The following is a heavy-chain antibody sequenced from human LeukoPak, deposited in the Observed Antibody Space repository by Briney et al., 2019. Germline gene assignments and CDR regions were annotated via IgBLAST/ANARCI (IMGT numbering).Heavy chain of an antibody. CDR3: AKGEEYYYDSSGYRDYLDY. Sequence: GGSLRLSFAASGFTFSSYGMHWVRQAPGKGLEWVAFIRYDGSNKYYADSVKGRFTISRDTSKNTLYLQMNSLRAEDTAVYYCAKGEEYYYDSSGYRDYLDYWGQGTLVTVSS. J-gene: IGHJ4*02. D-gene: IGHD3-22*01. CDR2: IRYDGSNK. CDR1: GFTFSSYG. V-gene: IGHV3-30*02.